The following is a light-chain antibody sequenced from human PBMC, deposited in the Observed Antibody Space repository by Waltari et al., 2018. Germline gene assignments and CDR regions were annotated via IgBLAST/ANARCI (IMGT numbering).Light chain of an antibody. CDR3: QSYDSSLSGSV. Sequence: QSVLTQPPSVSGAPGQRVTISCTGSSSSIGAGYDVNWYQQLPGTAPKLLIYGNNNRPSGVPDRFSGSKPGTSASLAITGLQAEDEADYYCQSYDSSLSGSVFGGGTILTVL. CDR2: GNN. V-gene: IGLV1-40*01. CDR1: SSSIGAGYD. J-gene: IGLJ2*01.